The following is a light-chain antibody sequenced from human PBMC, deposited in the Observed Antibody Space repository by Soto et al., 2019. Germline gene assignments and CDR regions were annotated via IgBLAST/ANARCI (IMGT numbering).Light chain of an antibody. CDR2: GAS. J-gene: IGKJ1*01. CDR1: QDVGRY. CDR3: QHYKNYPWT. V-gene: IGKV1-8*01. Sequence: AIRMTQSPSSLSASAGDRVAIACRASQDVGRYLAWYQQKPGQAPKLPIYGASTLQSGVPSRFSGGGSGTDFTLTISCLQSEDFATYYCQHYKNYPWTFGQGTKVHIK.